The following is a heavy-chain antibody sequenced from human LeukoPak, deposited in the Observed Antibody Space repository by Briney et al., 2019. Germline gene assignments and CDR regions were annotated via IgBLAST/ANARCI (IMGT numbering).Heavy chain of an antibody. Sequence: GGSLRLSCAASGFTVSSDYMSWVRQAPGKGLEWVSVIYGGGSTYYADSVKGRFTISRDNSKNTLYLQMNSLRAEDTAVYYCARGLGYCSGGSCYKAYWYFDLWGRGTLVTVTS. J-gene: IGHJ2*01. CDR2: IYGGGST. D-gene: IGHD2-15*01. V-gene: IGHV3-53*01. CDR3: ARGLGYCSGGSCYKAYWYFDL. CDR1: GFTVSSDY.